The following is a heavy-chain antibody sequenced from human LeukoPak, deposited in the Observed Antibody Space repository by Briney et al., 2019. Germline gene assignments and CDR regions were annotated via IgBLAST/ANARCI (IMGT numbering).Heavy chain of an antibody. CDR2: IYYSGST. J-gene: IGHJ4*02. CDR3: ARLLRWVYYFDY. V-gene: IGHV4-39*01. D-gene: IGHD4-23*01. CDR1: GASISSNSYH. Sequence: SETLSLTCTVSGASISSNSYHWGWIRQPPGKGLEWIGRIYYSGSTYYNPSLKSRVTISVDTSKNQFSLKLTSVTAADTAVYYCARLLRWVYYFDYWGQGTLVTVSS.